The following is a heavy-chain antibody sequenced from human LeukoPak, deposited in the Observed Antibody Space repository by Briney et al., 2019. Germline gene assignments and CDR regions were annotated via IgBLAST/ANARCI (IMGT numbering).Heavy chain of an antibody. D-gene: IGHD2-2*01. V-gene: IGHV4-59*12. J-gene: IGHJ5*02. CDR1: GGSISSYY. CDR2: IYYSGST. Sequence: SETLSLTCTVSGGSISSYYWSWIRQPPGKGLEWIGYIYYSGSTNYNPSLKSRVTISVDTSKNQFSLKLSSVTAADTAVYYCARDVGYCSSTSCYVDRDWFDPWGQGTLVTVSS. CDR3: ARDVGYCSSTSCYVDRDWFDP.